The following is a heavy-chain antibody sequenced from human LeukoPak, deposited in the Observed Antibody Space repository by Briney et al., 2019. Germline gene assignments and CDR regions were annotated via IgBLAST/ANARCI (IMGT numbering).Heavy chain of an antibody. CDR3: ASRGSGSFWGYNWFDP. CDR1: GGSISSSSYY. V-gene: IGHV4-39*01. J-gene: IGHJ5*02. Sequence: ASETLSLTCTVSGGSISSSSYYWGWTRQPPGKGLEWIGSIYYSGSTYYNPSLKSRVTIPVDTSKNQFSLKLSPVTAADTAVYYCASRGSGSFWGYNWFDPWGQGTLVTVSS. D-gene: IGHD1-26*01. CDR2: IYYSGST.